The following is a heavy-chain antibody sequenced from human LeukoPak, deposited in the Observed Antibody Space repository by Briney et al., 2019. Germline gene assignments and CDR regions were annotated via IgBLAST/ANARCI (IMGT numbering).Heavy chain of an antibody. CDR2: ISGSGGST. Sequence: GGSLRLSCAAPGFTFSSYDMSWVRQAPGKGLEWVTAISGSGGSTYYADSVKGRFTISRDNSKNTLYLQMNSLRAEDTAVYYCAKAGDYGDFNWFDPWGQGTLVTVSS. V-gene: IGHV3-23*01. D-gene: IGHD4-17*01. CDR1: GFTFSSYD. CDR3: AKAGDYGDFNWFDP. J-gene: IGHJ5*02.